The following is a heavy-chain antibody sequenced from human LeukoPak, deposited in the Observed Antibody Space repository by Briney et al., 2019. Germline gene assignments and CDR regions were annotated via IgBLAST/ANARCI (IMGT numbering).Heavy chain of an antibody. CDR2: IRYDGSER. CDR3: ARVEFLEWLLN. CDR1: GFTFRNYG. D-gene: IGHD3-3*01. V-gene: IGHV3-30*02. J-gene: IGHJ4*02. Sequence: PGGSLRLSCEAAGFTFRNYGMHWVRQAPGKGLEWVSFIRYDGSERYYADSVKGRFTISRDNAKNTLYLQMNSLRAEDTAVYYCARVEFLEWLLNWGQGTLVTVSS.